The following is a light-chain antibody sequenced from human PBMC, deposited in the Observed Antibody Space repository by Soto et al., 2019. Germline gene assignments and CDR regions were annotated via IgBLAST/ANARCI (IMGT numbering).Light chain of an antibody. CDR2: GAS. V-gene: IGKV3-20*01. J-gene: IGKJ2*01. CDR3: QQYGSSSGT. Sequence: EVVLTQSPGTLSLSPGERATLSCRASQSVSSGYLAWYQQKPGQAPGLLIFGASSRATGIPDRFSGSGSGTDFTLIISRLEAEDFAVYYCQQYGSSSGTFGQGTKLEIK. CDR1: QSVSSGY.